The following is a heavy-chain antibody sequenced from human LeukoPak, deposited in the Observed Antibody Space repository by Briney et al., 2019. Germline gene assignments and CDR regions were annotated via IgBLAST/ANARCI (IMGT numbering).Heavy chain of an antibody. CDR2: IYYSGST. CDR1: GGSISSSSYY. CDR3: ARRASSSGVITFGGVIALGGFDP. J-gene: IGHJ5*02. V-gene: IGHV4-39*01. D-gene: IGHD3-16*02. Sequence: NPSETLSLTCTVSGGSISSSSYYWGWIRQPPGKGLEWVGSIYYSGSTYYNPSLKSRVTISVDTSKNQFSLKLSSVTAADTAVYYCARRASSSGVITFGGVIALGGFDPWGQGTLVTVPS.